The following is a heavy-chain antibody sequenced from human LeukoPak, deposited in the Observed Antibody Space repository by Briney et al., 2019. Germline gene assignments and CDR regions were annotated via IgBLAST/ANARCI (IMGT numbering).Heavy chain of an antibody. V-gene: IGHV4-59*01. CDR1: GGSISSYY. CDR3: ARDYGSGYHDY. CDR2: IYYSGST. J-gene: IGHJ4*02. D-gene: IGHD3-22*01. Sequence: SETLSLTCTVSGGSISSYYWSWIRQPPGKGLEWIGYIYYSGSTKYNPSLKSRVTISVDTSKNHFSLKPSSVTAADTAVYYCARDYGSGYHDYWGQGTLVTVSS.